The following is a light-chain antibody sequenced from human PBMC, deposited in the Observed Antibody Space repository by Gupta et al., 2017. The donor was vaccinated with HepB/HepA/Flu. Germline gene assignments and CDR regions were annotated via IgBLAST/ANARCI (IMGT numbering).Light chain of an antibody. CDR1: QSLLHSDGKTY. J-gene: IGKJ2*04. V-gene: IGKV2D-29*01. CDR2: ELS. Sequence: IVMTQTPLSLSVTPGQPASMSCKSSQSLLHSDGKTYLHWYLQKPGQPPQLLIYELSNRCSGVPDRFSVRGAGTDFTLKISRVEAEDVGVYYCMQSVQYPRSFGQGTKLEIK. CDR3: MQSVQYPRS.